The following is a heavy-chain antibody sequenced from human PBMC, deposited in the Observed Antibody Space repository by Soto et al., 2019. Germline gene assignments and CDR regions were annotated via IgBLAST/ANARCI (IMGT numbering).Heavy chain of an antibody. CDR2: ISAYNGNT. J-gene: IGHJ4*02. CDR1: GYTFTSYG. V-gene: IGHV1-18*01. CDR3: XXXWXGVDY. Sequence: QVQLVQSGAEVKKPGASVKVSCKASGYTFTSYGISWVRQAPGQGLEWMGWISAYNGNTNYAQKLQGRVTMTTDTXXXXXXXXXXXXXXXXXXXXXXXXXWXGVDYWGQGTLVTVSS.